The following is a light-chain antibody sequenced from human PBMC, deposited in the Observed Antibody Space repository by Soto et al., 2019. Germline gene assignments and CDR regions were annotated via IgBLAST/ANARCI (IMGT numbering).Light chain of an antibody. CDR2: EVS. Sequence: QSVLTQPASVSGSPGQSITISCTGTSSDVGGFDFVSWFQRHPGKAPKLLIYEVSRQPSGISNRFSGSKTVNTASLTISGLQAEDEAEYFCSSYISTTSLFVFGTGTKVTVL. J-gene: IGLJ1*01. CDR1: SSDVGGFDF. CDR3: SSYISTTSLFV. V-gene: IGLV2-14*01.